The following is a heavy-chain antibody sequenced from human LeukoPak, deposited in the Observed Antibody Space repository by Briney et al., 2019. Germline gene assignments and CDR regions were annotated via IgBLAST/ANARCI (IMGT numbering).Heavy chain of an antibody. CDR2: IYPGDSKS. Sequence: GESLKISCKGSGYTFTSYWIGWVRQMPGKGLEWMGIIYPGDSKSKYNPSLQGQVTISADKSISTAYQQWSSLKASDTAIYYCARIEGSTFDYWGQGTLVTVSS. CDR1: GYTFTSYW. J-gene: IGHJ4*02. CDR3: ARIEGSTFDY. V-gene: IGHV5-51*01.